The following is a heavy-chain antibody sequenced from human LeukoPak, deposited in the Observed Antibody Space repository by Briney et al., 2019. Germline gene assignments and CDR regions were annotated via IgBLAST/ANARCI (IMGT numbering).Heavy chain of an antibody. CDR1: GYTFTSYG. CDR2: ISAYNGNT. CDR3: ATEKWSSGWHPFDP. Sequence: GASVKVSCKASGYTFTSYGISWVRQAPGQGLEWMGWISAYNGNTNYAQKLQGRVTMTTDTSTTTAYMELRSLRSDDTAVYYCATEKWSSGWHPFDPWGQGTLVTVSS. V-gene: IGHV1-18*01. D-gene: IGHD6-19*01. J-gene: IGHJ5*02.